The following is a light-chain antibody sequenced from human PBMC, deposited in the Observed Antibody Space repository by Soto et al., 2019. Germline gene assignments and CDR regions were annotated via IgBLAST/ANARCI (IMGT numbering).Light chain of an antibody. CDR2: EVS. CDR3: AAWDDSLSGVV. J-gene: IGLJ2*01. V-gene: IGLV2-14*01. CDR1: TSDVGGYNY. Sequence: QSALTQPASVSGSPGQSITISCTGTTSDVGGYNYVSWYQQHPGKAPKLMIYEVSNRPSGVSNRFSGSKSGNTASLTISGLQAEDEAAYYCAAWDDSLSGVVFGGGTKLTVL.